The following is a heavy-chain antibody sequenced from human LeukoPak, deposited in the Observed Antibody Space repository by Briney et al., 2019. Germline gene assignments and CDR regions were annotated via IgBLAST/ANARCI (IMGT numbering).Heavy chain of an antibody. J-gene: IGHJ6*03. Sequence: ASVKVSCKASGYTFTSYGFSWVRQAPGQGLEWMGWISAYNGNTNYAQKLQGRVTMTTDTSTSTAYMELRSLRSDDTAVYYCAREKSPRGAAYYYYMDVWGKGTTVTVSS. V-gene: IGHV1-18*01. CDR1: GYTFTSYG. CDR2: ISAYNGNT. CDR3: AREKSPRGAAYYYYMDV. D-gene: IGHD1-26*01.